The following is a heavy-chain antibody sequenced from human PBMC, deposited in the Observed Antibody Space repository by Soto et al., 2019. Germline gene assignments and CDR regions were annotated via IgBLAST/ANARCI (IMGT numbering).Heavy chain of an antibody. J-gene: IGHJ4*02. Sequence: PSETLSLTCTVSGGSISNYFWSWIRQPPGKRLEWIGYGHYRGSTNYNHSLKSRVTISVDTSKNQFSLRLSSVTAADTAAYYCARTLGNYPFDYWGQGALVTVSS. V-gene: IGHV4-59*01. D-gene: IGHD3-10*01. CDR3: ARTLGNYPFDY. CDR1: GGSISNYF. CDR2: GHYRGST.